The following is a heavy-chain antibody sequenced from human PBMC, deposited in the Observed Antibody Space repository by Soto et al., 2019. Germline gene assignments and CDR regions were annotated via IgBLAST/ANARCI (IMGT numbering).Heavy chain of an antibody. V-gene: IGHV1-69*01. CDR3: AKDRVGGTFYPPLGF. CDR2: IIPIFGTA. CDR1: GGTFSSYA. J-gene: IGHJ4*02. Sequence: QVQLVQSGAEVKKPGSSVKVSCKASGGTFSSYAISWVRQAPGQGLEWMGGIIPIFGTANYAQKFQGRVTITADESTSTAYMELSSLRSEDTAVYYCAKDRVGGTFYPPLGFWGRGTLVTVSS. D-gene: IGHD1-7*01.